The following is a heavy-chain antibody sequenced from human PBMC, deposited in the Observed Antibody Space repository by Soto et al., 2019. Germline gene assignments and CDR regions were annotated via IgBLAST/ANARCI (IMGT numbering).Heavy chain of an antibody. V-gene: IGHV4-4*02. CDR3: AIRTTVTTRLGY. CDR2: IYHSGST. CDR1: GGSISSSNW. J-gene: IGHJ4*02. D-gene: IGHD4-17*01. Sequence: QVQLQESGPGLVKPSGTLSLTCAVSGGSISSSNWWSWVRQPPGKGLEWIGEIYHSGSTNYNPSLKRRVTISVDKSWTQCSLKLSPINAAYTAVYYCAIRTTVTTRLGYWGQGTLVTVSS.